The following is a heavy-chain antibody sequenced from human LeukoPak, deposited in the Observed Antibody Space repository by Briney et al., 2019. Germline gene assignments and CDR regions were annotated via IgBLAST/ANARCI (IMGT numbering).Heavy chain of an antibody. CDR1: GYTFTSYD. J-gene: IGHJ4*02. CDR2: ISAYNGNT. D-gene: IGHD3-22*01. Sequence: ASVKVSCKASGYTFTSYDINWVRQAPGQGLEWMGWISAYNGNTNYAQKLQGRVTMTTDTSTSTAYMELRSLRSDDTAVYYCASSRVYYYDSSGYSNWGQGTLVTVSS. V-gene: IGHV1-18*01. CDR3: ASSRVYYYDSSGYSN.